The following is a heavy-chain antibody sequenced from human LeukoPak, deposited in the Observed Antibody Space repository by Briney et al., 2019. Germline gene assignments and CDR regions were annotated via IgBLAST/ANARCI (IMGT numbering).Heavy chain of an antibody. D-gene: IGHD2-2*01. CDR2: ISGSGGST. Sequence: GGSLRLSCAASGFTFSIYSMSWVRQAPGKGLEWVSSISGSGGSTYYADSVKGRFTISRDNSKNTLYLQMNSLRAEDTAVYYCAKDSGGELFCTTTSCYGRYLDYWGQGTLVTVSS. V-gene: IGHV3-23*01. CDR1: GFTFSIYS. J-gene: IGHJ4*02. CDR3: AKDSGGELFCTTTSCYGRYLDY.